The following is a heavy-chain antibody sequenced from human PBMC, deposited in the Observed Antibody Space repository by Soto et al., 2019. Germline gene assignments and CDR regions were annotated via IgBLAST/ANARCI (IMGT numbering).Heavy chain of an antibody. V-gene: IGHV4-34*01. Sequence: QVHLQQWGAGLLKPSETLSLTCAVNGGSLTGYYWSWIRQPPGKGLEWIGEIKDGGSTNYSPSLRGRVTISADTSQNQFSLRLNSVTAADTAVYFCARGQEAIVATHWDQGALVTVSS. CDR3: ARGQEAIVATH. D-gene: IGHD5-12*01. CDR2: IKDGGST. CDR1: GGSLTGYY. J-gene: IGHJ4*02.